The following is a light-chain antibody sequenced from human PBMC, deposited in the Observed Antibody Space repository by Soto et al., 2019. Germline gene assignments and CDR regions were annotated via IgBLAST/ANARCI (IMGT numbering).Light chain of an antibody. Sequence: QSVLTQPPSVSGAPGQRVTISCTGSSSNIGAGYDVHWYQQLPGTAPKLLIYGNSNRPSGVPDRFFGSKSGTSASLAITGLQAEDEADYYCQSYDSSLSAFYVFGTGTKVTVL. CDR1: SSNIGAGYD. CDR3: QSYDSSLSAFYV. J-gene: IGLJ1*01. CDR2: GNS. V-gene: IGLV1-40*01.